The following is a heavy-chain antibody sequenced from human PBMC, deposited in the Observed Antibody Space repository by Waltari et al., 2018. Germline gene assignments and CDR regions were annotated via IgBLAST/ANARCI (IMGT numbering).Heavy chain of an antibody. CDR1: GGSISSSSYY. CDR2: IYYSGRT. J-gene: IGHJ4*02. D-gene: IGHD6-13*01. Sequence: QLQLQESGPGLVKPSETLSLTCTVSGGSISSSSYYWGWIRQPPGKGLEWIGSIYYSGRTYYNPALKSRVTISVDTSKNQFSLKLSSVTAADTAVYYCARDLVIAAAGMGYWGQGTLVTVSS. CDR3: ARDLVIAAAGMGY. V-gene: IGHV4-39*07.